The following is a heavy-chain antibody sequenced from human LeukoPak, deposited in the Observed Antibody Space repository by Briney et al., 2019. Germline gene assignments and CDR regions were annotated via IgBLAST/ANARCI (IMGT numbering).Heavy chain of an antibody. D-gene: IGHD3-10*01. Sequence: GGSLRLSCAASGFTFSSYWMHWVRQAPGKGLVWVSRINTDGSSTSYADSVKGRFTISRDNAKNTLYLQMNSLRAEDTAVYYCARKYYGSGSFDYWGQGTLVTVSS. J-gene: IGHJ4*02. CDR3: ARKYYGSGSFDY. CDR2: INTDGSST. V-gene: IGHV3-74*01. CDR1: GFTFSSYW.